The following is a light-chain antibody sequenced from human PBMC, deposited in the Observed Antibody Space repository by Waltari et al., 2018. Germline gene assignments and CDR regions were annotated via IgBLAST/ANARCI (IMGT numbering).Light chain of an antibody. CDR2: DAS. Sequence: ERMLTQSPGTLSLSPGERATLSCRDSKSISKYLAWYQQKPGQAPRLLIYDASIRATGIPDSFSGSGYGTDFSLTISRLEPEDYAVYYCQKYDSLPATFGRGTKVEIK. V-gene: IGKV3-20*01. CDR1: KSISKY. CDR3: QKYDSLPAT. J-gene: IGKJ1*01.